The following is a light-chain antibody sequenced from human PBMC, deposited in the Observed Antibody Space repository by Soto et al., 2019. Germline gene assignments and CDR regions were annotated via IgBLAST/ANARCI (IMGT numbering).Light chain of an antibody. J-gene: IGLJ7*01. CDR2: EGT. Sequence: QSVLTQPASVSGSPGQSITISCIGTSSDVGGYNLVSWYQQYLGKAPKLMIYEGTERPSGVSNRFSGSKSGNTASLTISGLQAEDEADYYCCAYTSSATLVFGGGTQLTVL. CDR3: CAYTSSATLV. CDR1: SSDVGGYNL. V-gene: IGLV2-23*01.